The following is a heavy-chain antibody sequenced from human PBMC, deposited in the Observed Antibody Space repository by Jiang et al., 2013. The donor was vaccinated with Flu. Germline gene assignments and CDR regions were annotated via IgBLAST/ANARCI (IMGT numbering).Heavy chain of an antibody. CDR2: INPSGGST. CDR1: GYTFTSYY. J-gene: IGHJ1*01. CDR3: ARTPNRIAVAGTPEYFQH. Sequence: GAEVKKPGASVKVSCKVSGYTFTSYYMHWVRQAPGQGLEWMGIINPSGGSTSYAQKFQGRVTMTRDTSTSTVYMELSSLRSEDTAVYYCARTPNRIAVAGTPEYFQHWGQGTLVTVSS. D-gene: IGHD6-19*01. V-gene: IGHV1-46*01.